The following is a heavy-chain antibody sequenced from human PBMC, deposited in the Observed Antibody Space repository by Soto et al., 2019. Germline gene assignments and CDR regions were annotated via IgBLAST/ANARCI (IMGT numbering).Heavy chain of an antibody. J-gene: IGHJ6*02. CDR2: IYNSGST. Sequence: WTWIRQPPGKGLEWIGYIYNSGSTNYNPSLRSRVTMSVDTSKNHFSLELRSVTAADTAVYFCARDRGSGSYYPYCYYAMDVWGQGTTVTVSS. CDR3: ARDRGSGSYYPYCYYAMDV. D-gene: IGHD3-10*01. V-gene: IGHV4-61*03.